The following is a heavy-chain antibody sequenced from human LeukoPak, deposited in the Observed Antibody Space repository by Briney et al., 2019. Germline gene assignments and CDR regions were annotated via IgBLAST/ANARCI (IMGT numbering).Heavy chain of an antibody. CDR3: AQAFDY. V-gene: IGHV3-64D*09. Sequence: GGSLRLSCSASGFTFSNCAMYWVRQAPGKGLEYVSAISSDGGSTDYADSVKGRFTISRDNSKNTLSLQMSSLRGEDTAVYYCAQAFDYWGHGTLVTVSS. CDR1: GFTFSNCA. J-gene: IGHJ4*01. CDR2: ISSDGGST.